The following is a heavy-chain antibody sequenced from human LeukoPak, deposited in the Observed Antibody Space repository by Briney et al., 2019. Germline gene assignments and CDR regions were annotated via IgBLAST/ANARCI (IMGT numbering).Heavy chain of an antibody. CDR2: ISSNGGST. D-gene: IGHD3-10*01. J-gene: IGHJ4*02. Sequence: GGSLRLSCAASGFTFSSYAMHWVRQAPGKGLEYVSAISSNGGSTYYANSVEGRFTISRDNSKNTLYLQKGSLRAEDMAVYYCARGGWFGEILLDYWGQGTLVTVSS. CDR3: ARGGWFGEILLDY. CDR1: GFTFSSYA. V-gene: IGHV3-64*01.